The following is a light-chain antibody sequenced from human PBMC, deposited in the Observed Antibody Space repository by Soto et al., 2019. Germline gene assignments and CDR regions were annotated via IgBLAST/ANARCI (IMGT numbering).Light chain of an antibody. CDR1: QSVSSY. V-gene: IGKV3-11*01. CDR2: DAS. J-gene: IGKJ5*01. CDR3: PQRKNWAPGIT. Sequence: EIVLTQSPATLSLSPGERATLSCRASQSVSSYLAWYQQKPGQAPRLLIYDASNRATGIPARFSGSGSGTDFPLPISSLEPEDFSVFYCPQRKNWAPGITFGQGTRLEIK.